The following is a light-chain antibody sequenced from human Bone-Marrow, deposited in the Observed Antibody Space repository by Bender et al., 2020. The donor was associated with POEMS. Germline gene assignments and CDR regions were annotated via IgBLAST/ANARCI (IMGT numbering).Light chain of an antibody. CDR2: QDT. CDR3: QAWDIYSVI. Sequence: SYEVTQPPSVSVSPGQTASITCSGDDLGDKYVAWYQQKPGQSPVLVIYQDTKRPSGIPERFSGSNSGNTATLTISGTQAMDEADYYCQAWDIYSVIFGGGTKFTVL. J-gene: IGLJ2*01. CDR1: DLGDKY. V-gene: IGLV3-1*01.